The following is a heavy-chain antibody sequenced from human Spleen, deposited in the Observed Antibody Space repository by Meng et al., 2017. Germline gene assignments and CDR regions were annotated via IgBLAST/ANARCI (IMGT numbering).Heavy chain of an antibody. Sequence: GSLRLSCTVSGDSISNYYWSWIRQPPGKGLEWIGDIYNGGSNICNPSLKSRVTMSVDTSKNQFSLSLGSVTSADTAVYYCAKGRAFDPWGQGTLVTVSS. V-gene: IGHV4-59*01. CDR1: GDSISNYY. CDR2: IYNGGSN. J-gene: IGHJ5*02. CDR3: AKGRAFDP.